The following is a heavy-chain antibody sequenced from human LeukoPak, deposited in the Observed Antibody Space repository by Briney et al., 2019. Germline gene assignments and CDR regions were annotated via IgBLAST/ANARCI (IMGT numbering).Heavy chain of an antibody. CDR1: GFSVRSNY. CDR2: IYSAGTT. V-gene: IGHV3-53*01. J-gene: IGHJ6*02. D-gene: IGHD2-2*02. CDR3: ARDGGYNYGMDV. Sequence: GGSLRLSCAASGFSVRSNYMSWVRQAPGKGLEWVSVIYSAGTTYYADSVKGRFTISRDNSKNSLYLQMNSLRVEDTAVYYCARDGGYNYGMDVWGQGTTVTVSS.